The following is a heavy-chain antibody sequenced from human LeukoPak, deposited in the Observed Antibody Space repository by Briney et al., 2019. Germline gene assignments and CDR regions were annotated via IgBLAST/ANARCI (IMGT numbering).Heavy chain of an antibody. CDR2: IQYSGST. J-gene: IGHJ5*01. CDR1: GGSISSYY. D-gene: IGHD6-13*01. Sequence: MTSETLSLTCTVSGGSISSYYWNWIRQPPGKGLEWIGYIQYSGSTNYNPSLKSRLTISGDTSKNQLSLKLNSVTAADTAVYYCARAHSSSWDNWFDSWSQGTLVTVSS. CDR3: ARAHSSSWDNWFDS. V-gene: IGHV4-59*01.